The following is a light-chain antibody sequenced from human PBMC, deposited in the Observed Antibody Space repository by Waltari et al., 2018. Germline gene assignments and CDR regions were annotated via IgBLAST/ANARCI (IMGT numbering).Light chain of an antibody. Sequence: DIVLTQSPATLSLSPGERATLSCRASQNVITNSLAWYQHKPGQAPRLLIYGASKRATGIPDRFSGSGSGIDFSLTISRLETEDFAVYYCQNYGGSSLFTFGPGTKVDFK. J-gene: IGKJ3*01. CDR2: GAS. CDR3: QNYGGSSLFT. CDR1: QNVITNS. V-gene: IGKV3-20*01.